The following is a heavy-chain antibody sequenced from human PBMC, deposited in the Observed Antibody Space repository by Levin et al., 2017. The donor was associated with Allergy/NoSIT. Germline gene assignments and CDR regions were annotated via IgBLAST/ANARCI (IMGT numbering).Heavy chain of an antibody. Sequence: GASVKVSCEVSGFTFSTYWMTWVRQAPGKGLEWVANINEDGSVKYHVDSVKGRFTISRDNAKNSLFLHMNSLRVEDTAVYYCARELLGGPDYWGQGTLVTVSS. D-gene: IGHD2-15*01. J-gene: IGHJ4*01. V-gene: IGHV3-7*04. CDR1: GFTFSTYW. CDR2: INEDGSVK. CDR3: ARELLGGPDY.